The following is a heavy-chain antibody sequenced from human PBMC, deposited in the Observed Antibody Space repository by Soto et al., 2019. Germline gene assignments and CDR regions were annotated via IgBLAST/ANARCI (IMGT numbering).Heavy chain of an antibody. CDR1: GGSISSYY. V-gene: IGHV4-59*01. Sequence: LSLTCTVSGGSISSYYWSWIRQPPGKGLEWIGYIYYSGSTNYNPSLKSRVTISVDTSKNQFSLKLSSVTAADTAVYYCARVIYYYDSSGYIYYYGMDVWGQGTTVTVSS. D-gene: IGHD3-22*01. CDR2: IYYSGST. J-gene: IGHJ6*02. CDR3: ARVIYYYDSSGYIYYYGMDV.